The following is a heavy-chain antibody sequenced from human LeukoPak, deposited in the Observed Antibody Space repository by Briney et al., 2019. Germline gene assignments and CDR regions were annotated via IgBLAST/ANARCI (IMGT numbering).Heavy chain of an antibody. V-gene: IGHV1-69*13. J-gene: IGHJ4*02. Sequence: SVKVSCKASGGTFSSYAISWVRQAPGQGLEWMGGIIPIFGTANYAQKFQGRVTITADESTSTAYMELSSLRAEDTAVYYCAKEDYGDFQLIDYWGQGTLVTVSS. CDR1: GGTFSSYA. CDR2: IIPIFGTA. D-gene: IGHD4-17*01. CDR3: AKEDYGDFQLIDY.